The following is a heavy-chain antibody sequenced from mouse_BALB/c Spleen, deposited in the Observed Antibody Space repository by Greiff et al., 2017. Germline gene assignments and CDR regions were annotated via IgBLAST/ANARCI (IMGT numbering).Heavy chain of an antibody. D-gene: IGHD2-1*01. CDR3: ARGYGNYLYYAMDY. J-gene: IGHJ4*01. Sequence: EVKLVESGPGLVKPSQSLSLTCTVTGYSITSDYAWNWIRQFPGNKLEWMGYISYSGSTSYNPSLKSRISITRDTSKNQFFLQLNSVTTEDTAPYYSARGYGNYLYYAMDYWGQGTSVTVSS. V-gene: IGHV3-2*02. CDR2: ISYSGST. CDR1: GYSITSDYA.